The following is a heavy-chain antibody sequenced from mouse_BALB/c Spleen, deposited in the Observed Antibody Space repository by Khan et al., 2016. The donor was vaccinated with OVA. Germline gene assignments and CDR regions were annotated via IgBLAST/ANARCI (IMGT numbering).Heavy chain of an antibody. V-gene: IGHV5-17*02. CDR2: ISSCSNTI. D-gene: IGHD2-3*01. J-gene: IGHJ4*01. Sequence: EVELVESGGGLVQPGGSRKLSCAASGFTLSSFGMHWVRQAPEKGLEWVAYISSCSNTINYADTVKGRFTISRDNSQNTLFLQMTSLKSEDMAMXCCTGRRIYDGYYGGAMDYLVQGTSVTVSS. CDR1: GFTLSSFG. CDR3: TGRRIYDGYYGGAMDY.